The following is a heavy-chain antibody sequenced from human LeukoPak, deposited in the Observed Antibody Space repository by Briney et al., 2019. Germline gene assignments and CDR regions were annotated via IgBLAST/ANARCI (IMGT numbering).Heavy chain of an antibody. CDR3: ARHYYYDSSGYYLFDY. CDR1: GGSISSSSYY. D-gene: IGHD3-22*01. V-gene: IGHV4-39*01. Sequence: SETLSLTCTVSGGSISSSSYYWGWIRQPPGKGLEWIGSIYYSGSTYYNPSLKSRVTISVDTSKSQFSLKLSSVTAADTAVYYCARHYYYDSSGYYLFDYWGQGTLVTVSS. CDR2: IYYSGST. J-gene: IGHJ4*02.